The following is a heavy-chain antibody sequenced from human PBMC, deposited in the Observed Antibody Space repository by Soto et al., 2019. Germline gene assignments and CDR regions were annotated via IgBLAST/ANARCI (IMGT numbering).Heavy chain of an antibody. CDR3: AHGTEKFDP. CDR2: IYWDDDK. Sequence: QITLKESGPPLVKPTQTLTLTCTFSGFSLSTSGVGVAWIRQPPGKALEWLALIYWDDDKRYSPSLKSRLTITKDTSKNQVVLTMTKMDPVDTATYYCAHGTEKFDPWGQGTLVTVSS. J-gene: IGHJ5*02. V-gene: IGHV2-5*02. CDR1: GFSLSTSGVG.